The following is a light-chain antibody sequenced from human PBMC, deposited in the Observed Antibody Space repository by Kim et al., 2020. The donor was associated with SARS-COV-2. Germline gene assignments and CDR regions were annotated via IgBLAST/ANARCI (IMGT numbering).Light chain of an antibody. J-gene: IGLJ3*02. CDR1: TGPVNSSYY. CDR3: LIYYGSGLL. V-gene: IGLV7-43*01. Sequence: PGWTVTLTSAANTGPVNSSYYPNWFQHKPGQAPRALIYSGTNKHSWTPARFSGSLLGGKAALTLSGVRPEDAAEYYCLIYYGSGLLFGGGTQLTVL. CDR2: SGT.